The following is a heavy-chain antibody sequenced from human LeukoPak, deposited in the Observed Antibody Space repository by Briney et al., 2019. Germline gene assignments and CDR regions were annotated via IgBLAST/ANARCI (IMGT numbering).Heavy chain of an antibody. Sequence: GGSLRRSCAASGFTFSDHYMDWVRQAPGKGLEWVALISYDGSNKYYADSVKGRFTISRDNSKNTLYLQMNSLRAEDTGVYYCARDYSTSGANFAYGAREPWSPSPQ. J-gene: IGHJ4*02. CDR3: ARDYSTSGANFAY. V-gene: IGHV3-30-3*01. CDR2: ISYDGSNK. CDR1: GFTFSDHY. D-gene: IGHD6-6*01.